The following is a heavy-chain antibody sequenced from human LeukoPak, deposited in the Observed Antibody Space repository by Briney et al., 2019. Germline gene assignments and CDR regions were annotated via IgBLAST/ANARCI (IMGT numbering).Heavy chain of an antibody. Sequence: GESLKISCKGSGYSFTSYWISWVRQMPGKGLEWMGRIDPSDSYTNYSPSFQGHVTISADESISTAYLQWSSLKASDTAMYYCARHWFSESSSSWYAWGQGTLVTVSS. J-gene: IGHJ4*02. CDR1: GYSFTSYW. D-gene: IGHD6-13*01. V-gene: IGHV5-10-1*01. CDR2: IDPSDSYT. CDR3: ARHWFSESSSSWYA.